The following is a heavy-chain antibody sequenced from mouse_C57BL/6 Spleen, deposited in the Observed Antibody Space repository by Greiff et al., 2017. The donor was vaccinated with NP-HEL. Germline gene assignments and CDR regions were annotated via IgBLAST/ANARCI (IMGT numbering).Heavy chain of an antibody. CDR1: GYTFTSYW. D-gene: IGHD4-1*01. Sequence: VQLQQSGTVLARPGASVKMSCKTSGYTFTSYWMHWVKQRPGQGLEWIGAIYPGNSDTSYNQKFKGKAKLTAVTSASTAYMELSSLTNEDSAVYYCTRRRNWEDYFDYWGQGTTLTVSS. CDR2: IYPGNSDT. V-gene: IGHV1-5*01. CDR3: TRRRNWEDYFDY. J-gene: IGHJ2*01.